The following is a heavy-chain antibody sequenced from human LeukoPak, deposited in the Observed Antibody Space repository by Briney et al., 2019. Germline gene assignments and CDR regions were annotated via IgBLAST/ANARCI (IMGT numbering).Heavy chain of an antibody. CDR3: ARFGRIVGASNWYFDL. V-gene: IGHV3-7*01. Sequence: GGALRLSCAASGFTFSSYWMSWVRQAPGKGLEWVANIKQDGSEKYYVDSVKGRFTISRDNAKNSLYLQMNSLRAEDTAVYHCARFGRIVGASNWYFDLWGRGTLVTVSS. D-gene: IGHD1-26*01. CDR1: GFTFSSYW. CDR2: IKQDGSEK. J-gene: IGHJ2*01.